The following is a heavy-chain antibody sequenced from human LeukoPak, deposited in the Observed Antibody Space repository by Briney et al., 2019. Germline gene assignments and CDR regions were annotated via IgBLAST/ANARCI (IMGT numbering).Heavy chain of an antibody. CDR1: GYTFTSYD. CDR3: ARDRVGVGSSGWEN. D-gene: IGHD6-19*01. V-gene: IGHV1-8*01. CDR2: MNPNSGNT. Sequence: ASVKVSCKASGYTFTSYDINWVRQATGQGLEWLGWMNPNSGNTGYTQKFQGRVTMTRDTSISTAYMELSSLTSDDTAVYYCARDRVGVGSSGWENWGQGTLVTVSS. J-gene: IGHJ4*02.